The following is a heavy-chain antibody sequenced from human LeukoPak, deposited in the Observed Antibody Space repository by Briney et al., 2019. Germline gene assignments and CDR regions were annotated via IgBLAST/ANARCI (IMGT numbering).Heavy chain of an antibody. V-gene: IGHV3-64D*06. CDR2: ISSNGGST. D-gene: IGHD6-13*01. CDR3: VKGGYSSSWQTTSPSDY. CDR1: GLTFSRYA. J-gene: IGHJ4*02. Sequence: GGSLRLSCSASGLTFSRYAMHWVRQAPGKGLEYVSAISSNGGSTYYADSVKGRFSISRDNSKNTLYLQMSSLRAEDTAVYYCVKGGYSSSWQTTSPSDYWGQGTLVTVSS.